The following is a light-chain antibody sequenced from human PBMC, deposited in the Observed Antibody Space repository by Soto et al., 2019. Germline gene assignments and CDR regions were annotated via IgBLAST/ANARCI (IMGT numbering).Light chain of an antibody. CDR3: AAWDDSLNGPDVV. V-gene: IGLV1-44*01. Sequence: QSVLTQPPSASGTPGQRVTISCSGSGSNIGSNTVNWFQQLPGTAPRLLIYRNSQRPSGVPDRFSGSKSGTSASLVISGLQSEDEAEYYCAAWDDSLNGPDVVFGGGTKLTVL. CDR2: RNS. J-gene: IGLJ2*01. CDR1: GSNIGSNT.